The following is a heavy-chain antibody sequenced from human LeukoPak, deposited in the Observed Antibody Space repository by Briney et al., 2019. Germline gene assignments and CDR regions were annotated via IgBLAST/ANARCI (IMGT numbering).Heavy chain of an antibody. CDR1: GFTFSRYG. J-gene: IGHJ5*02. Sequence: GSSLRLSCAPSGFTFSRYGKHWVRQAPGKGLDWVAVISYEGSNKYYADSVKGRFTISRDNSKNTLYLQMNSLRAEDTAVYYCAKGLLRSSWLNWFAPWGQGTLVTVSS. V-gene: IGHV3-30*18. CDR2: ISYEGSNK. D-gene: IGHD6-13*01. CDR3: AKGLLRSSWLNWFAP.